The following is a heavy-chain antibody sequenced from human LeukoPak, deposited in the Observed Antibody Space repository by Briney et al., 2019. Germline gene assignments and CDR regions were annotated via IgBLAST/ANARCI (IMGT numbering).Heavy chain of an antibody. D-gene: IGHD1-26*01. Sequence: GGSLRLSCAASGFTLSAYAMSWVRQAPGKGLEWVSGISGRGATYYAVSAKGRFTISRDNSKNTLYLQMKSLRAEDTAVYYCAEGEGSEGGSHTGWGQGTLVTVSS. CDR3: AEGEGSEGGSHTG. CDR1: GFTLSAYA. J-gene: IGHJ4*02. CDR2: ISGRGAT. V-gene: IGHV3-23*01.